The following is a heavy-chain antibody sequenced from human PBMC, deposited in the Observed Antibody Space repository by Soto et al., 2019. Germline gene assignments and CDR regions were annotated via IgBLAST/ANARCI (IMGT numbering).Heavy chain of an antibody. D-gene: IGHD1-7*01. J-gene: IGHJ6*02. Sequence: EVQLVESGGDLVQPGGSLRLSCAASGFAVSSNYMTWVRQAPGKGLEWVSVIHSGGDTHYADSVRGRFTISRDNSKTTRYLQMNSLRAEDTAVYYCARSRTGTTYGGMDVWGQGTTVPVSS. CDR1: GFAVSSNY. V-gene: IGHV3-66*01. CDR3: ARSRTGTTYGGMDV. CDR2: IHSGGDT.